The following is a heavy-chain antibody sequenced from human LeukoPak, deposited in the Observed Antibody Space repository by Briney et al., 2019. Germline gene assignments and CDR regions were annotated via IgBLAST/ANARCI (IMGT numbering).Heavy chain of an antibody. D-gene: IGHD3-3*01. V-gene: IGHV4-34*01. CDR3: ARLGAGPTYYDFWSGYSSFYFDY. CDR2: ISSSGNT. CDR1: GGSFSGYY. J-gene: IGHJ4*02. Sequence: SETLSLTCAVYGGSFSGYYWGWIRQPPGKGLEWIGGISSSGNTYYNPSLKSRITISIDTSKNHFSLKLSSVSAADTAVYYCARLGAGPTYYDFWSGYSSFYFDYWGQGTLVTVSS.